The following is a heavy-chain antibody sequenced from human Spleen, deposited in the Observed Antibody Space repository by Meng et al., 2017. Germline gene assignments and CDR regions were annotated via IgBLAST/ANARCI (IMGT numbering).Heavy chain of an antibody. CDR1: GYNFPDYY. Sequence: QVQLVQSGVEVKKPGASVKVSCKPSGYNFPDYYIHWVRRAPGQGLEWMGWMNPNSGNTGYAQKFQGRVTITRNTSISTAYMELSSLRSEDTAVYYCARVSTMIVDDAFDIWGQGTMVNVSS. V-gene: IGHV1-8*03. CDR3: ARVSTMIVDDAFDI. CDR2: MNPNSGNT. J-gene: IGHJ3*02. D-gene: IGHD3-22*01.